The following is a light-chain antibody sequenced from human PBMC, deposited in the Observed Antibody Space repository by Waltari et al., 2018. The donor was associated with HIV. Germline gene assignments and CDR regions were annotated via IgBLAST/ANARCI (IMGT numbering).Light chain of an antibody. Sequence: QSALTQPRSVSGSPGRSVTISCTGTSSDVGTYDYVSWYQQLPGKAPKLMIYDVTKRPSGVPDRFSGSKSGNTASLTISRLQAGDEADYYCCSYAGSSPWVFGGGTRLTVL. CDR2: DVT. J-gene: IGLJ3*02. CDR1: SSDVGTYDY. CDR3: CSYAGSSPWV. V-gene: IGLV2-11*01.